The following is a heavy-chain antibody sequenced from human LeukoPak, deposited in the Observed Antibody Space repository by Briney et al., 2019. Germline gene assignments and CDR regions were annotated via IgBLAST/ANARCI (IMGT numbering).Heavy chain of an antibody. V-gene: IGHV3-23*01. J-gene: IGHJ5*02. Sequence: GGSLRLSCAASGFTFSSYAMSWVRQAPGKGLEWVSAISGSGGSTYYADSVKGRFTISRDNSKNTLYLQMNSLRAEDTAVYYCAKAPYYDSSGYYPNWFDPWGQGTLVTVSS. CDR3: AKAPYYDSSGYYPNWFDP. CDR1: GFTFSSYA. CDR2: ISGSGGST. D-gene: IGHD3-22*01.